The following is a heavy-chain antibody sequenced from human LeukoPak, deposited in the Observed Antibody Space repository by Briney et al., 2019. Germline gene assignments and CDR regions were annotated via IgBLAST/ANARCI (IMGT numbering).Heavy chain of an antibody. CDR2: INHSGST. CDR1: GGSFSGYY. CDR3: ARPLTGN. J-gene: IGHJ4*02. V-gene: IGHV4-34*01. D-gene: IGHD1-1*01. Sequence: SETLSLTCAVYGGSFSGYYWSWIRQPPGKGLEWIGKINHSGSTNYNPSLKSRVTISVDTSKNQFSLKLSSVTAADTAVYYCARPLTGNWGQGTLVTVSS.